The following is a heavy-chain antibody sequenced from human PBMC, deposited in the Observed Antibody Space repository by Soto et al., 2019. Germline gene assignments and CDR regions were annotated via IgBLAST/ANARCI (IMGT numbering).Heavy chain of an antibody. Sequence: GGSLRLSCAASGFTFSSYAMSWVRQAPGKGLEWVSAISGSGGSTYYADSVKGRFTISRDNSKNTLYLQMNSLRAEDTAVYYCAKDLGRYGDYVDWFDPWGQGTLVTVSS. V-gene: IGHV3-23*01. J-gene: IGHJ5*02. CDR2: ISGSGGST. D-gene: IGHD4-17*01. CDR3: AKDLGRYGDYVDWFDP. CDR1: GFTFSSYA.